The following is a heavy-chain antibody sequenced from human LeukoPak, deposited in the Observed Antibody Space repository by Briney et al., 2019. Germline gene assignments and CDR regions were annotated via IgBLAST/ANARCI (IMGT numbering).Heavy chain of an antibody. D-gene: IGHD3-10*01. CDR3: ARVGKILNTMVRGALVSKDGFDI. Sequence: ASVKVSCKASGYTFTSYYMHWVRQAPGQGLEWMGIINPSGGSTSYAQKFQGRVTMTRDMSTSTAYMELSSLRSDDTAVYYCARVGKILNTMVRGALVSKDGFDIWGQGTLVTVSS. CDR1: GYTFTSYY. CDR2: INPSGGST. J-gene: IGHJ3*02. V-gene: IGHV1-46*01.